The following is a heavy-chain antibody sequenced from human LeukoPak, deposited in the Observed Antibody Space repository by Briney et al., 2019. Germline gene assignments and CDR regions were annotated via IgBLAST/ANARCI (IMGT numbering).Heavy chain of an antibody. D-gene: IGHD1-14*01. CDR2: IKSKTDGGTT. V-gene: IGHV3-15*01. J-gene: IGHJ5*02. CDR3: TTSGDHYRGFDP. Sequence: PGGSLRLSCAASGFSFNNAWMSWVRQAPGKGLEWVGRIKSKTDGGTTDYAAPVKGRFTISRDDSKNTLYLQMNSLKIEDTAVYYCTTSGDHYRGFDPWGQGTLVTVSS. CDR1: GFSFNNAW.